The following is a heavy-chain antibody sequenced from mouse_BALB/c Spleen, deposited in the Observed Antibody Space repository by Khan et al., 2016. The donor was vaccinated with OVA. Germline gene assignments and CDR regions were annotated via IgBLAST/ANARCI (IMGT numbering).Heavy chain of an antibody. CDR3: ARAIFDGYPPFAY. CDR2: ITPSTGYT. Sequence: QVQLKQSGAELAKPGASVKMSCKASGYTFISYWMHWVKQRPGQGLEWIGYITPSTGYTEYNQKFKDKATLTSDKSSRTAYMQLSSLTPEDSAVYYCARAIFDGYPPFAYWGQGTLVTVSA. D-gene: IGHD2-3*01. J-gene: IGHJ3*01. V-gene: IGHV1-7*01. CDR1: GYTFISYW.